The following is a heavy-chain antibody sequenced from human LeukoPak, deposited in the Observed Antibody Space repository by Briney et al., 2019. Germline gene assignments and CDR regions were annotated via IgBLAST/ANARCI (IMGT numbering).Heavy chain of an antibody. CDR2: IYSGAST. CDR1: GFTVSSNY. J-gene: IGHJ4*02. Sequence: GGSLRLSCAASGFTVSSNYMSWVRQAPGKGLEWVSVIYSGASTYYADSVKGRFTISRDNSKNTLYLQMNSLRAEDTAVYSCARGGATRPFDYWGQETLVTVSS. CDR3: ARGGATRPFDY. D-gene: IGHD1-26*01. V-gene: IGHV3-53*01.